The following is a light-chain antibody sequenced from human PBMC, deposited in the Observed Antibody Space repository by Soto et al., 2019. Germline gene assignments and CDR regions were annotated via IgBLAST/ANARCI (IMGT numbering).Light chain of an antibody. CDR3: GSYTTSDTRV. J-gene: IGLJ3*02. CDR1: SNDVGIYNY. Sequence: QSALTQPASVSGSPGQTITISCTGTSNDVGIYNYVSWYQQHPGKAPKLMMYDVVSLPAGVSNRFSGSKSGVTASLTISGLQAEDEADYYCGSYTTSDTRVFGGGTKLTVL. V-gene: IGLV2-14*01. CDR2: DVV.